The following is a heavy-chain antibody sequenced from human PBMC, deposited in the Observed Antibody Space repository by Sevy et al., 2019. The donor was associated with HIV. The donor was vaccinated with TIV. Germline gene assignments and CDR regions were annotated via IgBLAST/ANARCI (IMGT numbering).Heavy chain of an antibody. CDR1: GFTFSSYA. D-gene: IGHD6-13*01. V-gene: IGHV3-23*01. CDR2: ISGSDGST. J-gene: IGHJ4*02. CDR3: AKVGGIYSSSWYSDFDY. Sequence: GGSLRLSCAASGFTFSSYAMSWVRQAPRKGLEWVSAISGSDGSTYYAGSVKGRFTISIDNSKNTLYLQMNSLRAEDTAVYYCAKVGGIYSSSWYSDFDYWGQGTLVTVSS.